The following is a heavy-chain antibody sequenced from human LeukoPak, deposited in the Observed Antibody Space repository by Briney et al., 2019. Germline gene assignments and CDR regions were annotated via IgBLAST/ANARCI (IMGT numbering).Heavy chain of an antibody. CDR2: ISDSGGST. CDR3: ARHDSFIPY. CDR1: GFTFSDYD. D-gene: IGHD3-16*02. V-gene: IGHV3-23*01. Sequence: GGSLRLSCVASGFTFSDYDMSWVRQAPGEGLEWVSGISDSGGSTYYADSVKGRCTISRDNSKNTVSLQMNNLRAEDTAVYFCARHDSFIPYWGQGTLVTVTS. J-gene: IGHJ4*02.